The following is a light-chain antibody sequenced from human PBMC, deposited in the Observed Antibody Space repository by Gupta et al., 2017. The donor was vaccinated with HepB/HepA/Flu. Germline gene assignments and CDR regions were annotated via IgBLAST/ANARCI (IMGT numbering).Light chain of an antibody. Sequence: DIQMTQSPSSLSASVGDRVTITCRASQSISTYLNWYQQRPGKAPNLLIYVASSLQSGVPSRFSGSGSGTDFTLTISSLQPEDFATYYCQQSYSTPYTFGQGTKVEIK. CDR1: QSISTY. CDR3: QQSYSTPYT. CDR2: VAS. V-gene: IGKV1-39*01. J-gene: IGKJ1*01.